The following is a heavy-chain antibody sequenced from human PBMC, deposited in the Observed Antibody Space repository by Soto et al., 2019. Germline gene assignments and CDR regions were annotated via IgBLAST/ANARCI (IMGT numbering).Heavy chain of an antibody. CDR1: GGSISSGGYY. CDR3: AREHYDHGDYYGMDV. CDR2: IYYSGSA. D-gene: IGHD3-3*01. Sequence: QVQLQESGPGLVKPSQTLSLTCTVSGGSISSGGYYWSWIRQHPGKGLEWIGCIYYSGSAYNNPLLNRRATISVDTSKNQYSLKLSSVTAADTAVYYCAREHYDHGDYYGMDVWGQGTTVTVSS. V-gene: IGHV4-31*03. J-gene: IGHJ6*02.